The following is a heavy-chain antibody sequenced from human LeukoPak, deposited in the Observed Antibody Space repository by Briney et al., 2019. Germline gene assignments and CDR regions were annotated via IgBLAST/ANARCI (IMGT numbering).Heavy chain of an antibody. CDR3: ARERAASSTSCHCFDY. D-gene: IGHD2-2*01. V-gene: IGHV1-18*01. J-gene: IGHJ4*02. CDR1: GYTFTSYG. Sequence: ASVKVSCKASGYTFTSYGISWVRQAPGQGLEWMGWISAYNSNTNYAQKLQGRVTMTTDTSTSTAYMELRSLRSDDTAVYYCARERAASSTSCHCFDYWGQGTLVTVSS. CDR2: ISAYNSNT.